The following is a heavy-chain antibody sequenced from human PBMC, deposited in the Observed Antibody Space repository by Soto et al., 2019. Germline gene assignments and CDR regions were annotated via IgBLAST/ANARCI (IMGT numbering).Heavy chain of an antibody. V-gene: IGHV1-2*02. CDR1: GYTFTGYY. D-gene: IGHD5-12*01. CDR2: INPNSGGT. CDR3: AREESGYEVFQFDY. J-gene: IGHJ4*02. Sequence: RASVKVSCKASGYTFTGYYMHWVRQAPGQGLEWMGWINPNSGGTNYAQKFQGRVTMTRDTSISTAYMELSRLRSDDTAVYYCAREESGYEVFQFDYWGQGTLVTVSS.